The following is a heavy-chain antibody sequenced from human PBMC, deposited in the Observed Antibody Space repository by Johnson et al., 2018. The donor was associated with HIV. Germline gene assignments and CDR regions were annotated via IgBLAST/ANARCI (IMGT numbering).Heavy chain of an antibody. CDR1: GFTFSSYA. J-gene: IGHJ3*02. CDR2: ISYDGSNK. D-gene: IGHD3-10*01. CDR3: ARAPEVRGIDAFDI. Sequence: QVQLVESGGGVVQPGRSLSVSCAASGFTFSSYAMHWVRQAPGKGLEWVAVISYDGSNKYYADSVKGRFTISRDNYKNTLYLQMNSLRAEDTAVYYCARAPEVRGIDAFDIWGQGTMVTVSS. V-gene: IGHV3-30-3*01.